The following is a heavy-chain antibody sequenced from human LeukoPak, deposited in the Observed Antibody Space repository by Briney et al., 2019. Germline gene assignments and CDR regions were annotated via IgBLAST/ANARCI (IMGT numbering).Heavy chain of an antibody. Sequence: PGGSLRLSCAASGFTFSSYAMSWVRQAPGKGLEWVSSISSSGGSTYYADSVKGRFTIFRDNSKTTLYLQMNSLRAEETAVYFCAKDFGSRGYTFWGQGTLVTVSS. D-gene: IGHD5-12*01. CDR1: GFTFSSYA. CDR2: ISSSGGST. V-gene: IGHV3-23*01. CDR3: AKDFGSRGYTF. J-gene: IGHJ4*02.